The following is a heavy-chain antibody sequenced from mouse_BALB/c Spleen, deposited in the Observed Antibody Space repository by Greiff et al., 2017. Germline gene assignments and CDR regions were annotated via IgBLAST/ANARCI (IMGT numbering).Heavy chain of an antibody. Sequence: EVMLVESGGGLVKPGGSLKLSCAASGFTFSSYTMSWVRQTPEKRLEWVATISSGGSYTYYPDSVKGRFTISRDNAKNTLYLQMSSLKSEDTAMYYCTRGLIYYDYDEEAYWGQGTLVTVSA. CDR1: GFTFSSYT. CDR3: TRGLIYYDYDEEAY. J-gene: IGHJ3*01. V-gene: IGHV5-6-4*01. D-gene: IGHD2-4*01. CDR2: ISSGGSYT.